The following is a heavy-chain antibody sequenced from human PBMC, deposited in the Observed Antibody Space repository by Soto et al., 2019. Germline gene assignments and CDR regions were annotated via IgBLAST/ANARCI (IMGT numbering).Heavy chain of an antibody. CDR2: ISWNSGSI. V-gene: IGHV3-9*01. J-gene: IGHJ4*02. CDR3: AKGGEDDFWSGYFIDY. D-gene: IGHD3-3*01. Sequence: EVELLESGGGLVQPGRSLRLSCAASGFTFDDYAMHWVRQAPGKGLEWVSGISWNSGSIGYADSVKGRFTISRDNAKNSLYLQMNSLRAEDTALYYCAKGGEDDFWSGYFIDYWGQGTLVTVSS. CDR1: GFTFDDYA.